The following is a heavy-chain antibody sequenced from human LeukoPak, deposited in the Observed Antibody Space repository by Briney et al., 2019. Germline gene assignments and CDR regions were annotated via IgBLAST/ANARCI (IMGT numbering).Heavy chain of an antibody. CDR1: GFTVSSNY. Sequence: PGGSLRLSCAASGFTVSSNYMSWVRQAPGKGLEWVSVIYSGGSTYYADSVKGRFTISRDNSKNTLYLQMYSLRAEDTAVYYCARVVVVAATGDWFDPWGQGTLVTVSS. CDR2: IYSGGST. V-gene: IGHV3-66*01. J-gene: IGHJ5*02. CDR3: ARVVVVAATGDWFDP. D-gene: IGHD2-15*01.